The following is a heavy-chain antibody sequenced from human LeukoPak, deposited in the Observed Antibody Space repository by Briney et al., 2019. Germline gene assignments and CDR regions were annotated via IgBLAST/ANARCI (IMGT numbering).Heavy chain of an antibody. Sequence: PRGSLRLSCAASGFTFSSYAMSWVRQAPGKGLEWVSAISGSGGSTYYADSVKGRFTISRDNSKNTLYLQMNSLRAEDTAVYYCAKVLGVVVVLYYFDYWGQGTLVTVSS. J-gene: IGHJ4*02. CDR1: GFTFSSYA. CDR3: AKVLGVVVVLYYFDY. D-gene: IGHD3-22*01. CDR2: ISGSGGST. V-gene: IGHV3-23*01.